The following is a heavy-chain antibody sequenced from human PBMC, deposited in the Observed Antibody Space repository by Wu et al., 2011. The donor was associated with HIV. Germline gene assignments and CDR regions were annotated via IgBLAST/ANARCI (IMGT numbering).Heavy chain of an antibody. D-gene: IGHD3-10*01. CDR2: ISGYNGDI. J-gene: IGHJ4*02. CDR1: GYTHTFD. CDR3: ARDYYGSGSYPLFDY. V-gene: IGHV1-18*01. Sequence: QVQLVQSGPEVKNPGASVKVSCKASGYTHTFDISWVRQAPGQGPEWVGWISGYNGDINYAQKLQGRVTMTTDTSTSTAYMELRSLRSDDTALYYCARDYYGSGSYPLFDYWGQGILVTVSS.